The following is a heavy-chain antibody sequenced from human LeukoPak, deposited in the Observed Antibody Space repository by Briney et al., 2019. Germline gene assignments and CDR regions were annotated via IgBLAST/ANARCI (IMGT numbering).Heavy chain of an antibody. Sequence: ASVTVSCKASGYTFTSYGISWVRQAPGQGLEWMGWISAYNGNTNYAQKLQGRVTMTTDTSTSTAYMELRSLRSDDTAVYYCARAPELYGSNNRDFDYWGQGTLVTVSS. CDR1: GYTFTSYG. D-gene: IGHD4/OR15-4a*01. J-gene: IGHJ4*02. V-gene: IGHV1-18*01. CDR2: ISAYNGNT. CDR3: ARAPELYGSNNRDFDY.